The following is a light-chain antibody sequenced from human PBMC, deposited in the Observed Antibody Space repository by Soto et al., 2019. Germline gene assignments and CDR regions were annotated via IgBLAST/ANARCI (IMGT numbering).Light chain of an antibody. CDR1: QGISSY. CDR3: QQLNSYPSTIT. Sequence: DIQLTQSPSFLSASVGDRVTITCRASQGISSYLAWYQQKPGKAPKLLIYAASTLQSGVPSRFSGSGSGTEFTLTIGSLQPEDFATYSCQQLNSYPSTITFGQGTRLEIK. V-gene: IGKV1-9*01. J-gene: IGKJ5*01. CDR2: AAS.